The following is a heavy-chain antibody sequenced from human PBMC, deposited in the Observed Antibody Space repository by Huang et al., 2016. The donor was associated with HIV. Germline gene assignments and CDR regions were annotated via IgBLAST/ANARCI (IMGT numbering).Heavy chain of an antibody. D-gene: IGHD1-1*01. V-gene: IGHV5-51*01. CDR2: SSPVDSVT. J-gene: IGHJ4*02. CDR1: GYSFTSYW. CDR3: ARLSTTWYFDY. Sequence: EVQLVQSGAEVKKPGESLKISCKGSGYSFTSYWSGWVRQMPGKGLEWMGISSPVDSVTRYSPAFQGQVTISADKAISTAYLQWSSLKASDTAMYYCARLSTTWYFDYWGQGTLVTVSS.